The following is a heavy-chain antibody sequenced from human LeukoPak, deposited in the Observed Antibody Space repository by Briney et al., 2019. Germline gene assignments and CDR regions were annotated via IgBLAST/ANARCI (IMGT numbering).Heavy chain of an antibody. CDR2: ISGSASNT. CDR1: GFTFSNNA. CDR3: AKEGGSYYLHPLDN. J-gene: IGHJ4*02. D-gene: IGHD1-26*01. Sequence: PGGSLTLSCAASGFTFSNNAMSWVRQAPGKGLEWVSGISGSASNTYYADSVKGRFTISRDNSKNTLYLQMNSLRAEDTAVYYCAKEGGSYYLHPLDNWGQGTLVTVSS. V-gene: IGHV3-23*01.